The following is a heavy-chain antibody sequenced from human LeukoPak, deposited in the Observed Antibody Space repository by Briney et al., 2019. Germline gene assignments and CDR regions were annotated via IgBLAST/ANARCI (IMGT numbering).Heavy chain of an antibody. CDR3: AKSMTLQWRGFFDL. D-gene: IGHD6-19*01. Sequence: GGSLRLSCAASGFTFSSYAMSWVRQAPGKGLEWVSAISGSGGSTYYADSVKGRFTTSRDNSKNTLYLQMNSLRAEDTAIYYCAKSMTLQWRGFFDLWGRGTHVTVSS. J-gene: IGHJ2*01. V-gene: IGHV3-23*01. CDR1: GFTFSSYA. CDR2: ISGSGGST.